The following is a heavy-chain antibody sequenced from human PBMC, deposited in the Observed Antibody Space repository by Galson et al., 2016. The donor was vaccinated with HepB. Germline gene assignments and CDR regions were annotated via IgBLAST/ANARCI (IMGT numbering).Heavy chain of an antibody. Sequence: SVKVSCKASGYTFINYNMHWVRQAPGQRLEWMGWINIGDDNTKYSQKFQGRVTFTRDSSARTVYMELSSLRSEDTAVYYCAREYSGYAGSRYDSGMDVWGQGTTVTVSS. D-gene: IGHD5-12*01. V-gene: IGHV1-3*04. J-gene: IGHJ6*02. CDR2: INIGDDNT. CDR1: GYTFINYN. CDR3: AREYSGYAGSRYDSGMDV.